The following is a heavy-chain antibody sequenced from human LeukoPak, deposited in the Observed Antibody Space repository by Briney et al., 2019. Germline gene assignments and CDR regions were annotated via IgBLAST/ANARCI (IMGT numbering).Heavy chain of an antibody. J-gene: IGHJ4*02. V-gene: IGHV3-30*18. D-gene: IGHD6-13*01. CDR3: AKDRSSSWSPDY. CDR1: GFTFSSYG. Sequence: GRSLRLSCAASGFTFSSYGMHWVRQAPGKGLEWVAVISYDGSNKYYADSVKGRFTISRDNPKNTLYLQMNSLRAEDTAVYYCAKDRSSSWSPDYWGQGTLVTVFS. CDR2: ISYDGSNK.